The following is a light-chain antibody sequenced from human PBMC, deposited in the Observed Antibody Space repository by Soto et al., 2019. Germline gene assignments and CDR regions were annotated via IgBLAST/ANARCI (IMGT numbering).Light chain of an antibody. J-gene: IGKJ1*01. Sequence: DIQLTQSPSSLSASVGDRVTITCRASQGISDSLAWYQQKPGKVPKLLIYAASTLQPGVPSRFSGSVSGTDFTLTISSLQPEDVATYYSQKFDGAPTFGPGTKVET. CDR3: QKFDGAPT. CDR1: QGISDS. CDR2: AAS. V-gene: IGKV1-27*01.